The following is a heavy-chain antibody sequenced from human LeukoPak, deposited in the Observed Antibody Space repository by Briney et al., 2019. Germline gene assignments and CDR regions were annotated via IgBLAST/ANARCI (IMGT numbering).Heavy chain of an antibody. D-gene: IGHD1-1*01. V-gene: IGHV3-15*01. CDR1: GFTFSNAW. Sequence: GGPLRLSCAASGFTFSNAWMSWVRQAPGKGLEWVGRIKSKTAGGTTDYAAPVKGRFTISRDDSKNTLYLHMNSLKTEDTAIYYCSRRGQLGGLDYWGQGTLVTVSS. CDR3: SRRGQLGGLDY. CDR2: IKSKTAGGTT. J-gene: IGHJ4*02.